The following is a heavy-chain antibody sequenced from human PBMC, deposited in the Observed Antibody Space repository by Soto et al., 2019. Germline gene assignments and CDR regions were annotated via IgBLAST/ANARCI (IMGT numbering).Heavy chain of an antibody. D-gene: IGHD1-1*01. CDR3: VRDNNWTLDY. CDR2: SKNKGNRYTT. Sequence: GGSLRLSCAASGFTFSDHHMDWVRQAPGKGLEWVGRSKNKGNRYTTEYAASVKGRFIISRDASKNSLYLQMNSLQTQDTAVYYCVRDNNWTLDYWGQGTMVTVSS. CDR1: GFTFSDHH. V-gene: IGHV3-72*01. J-gene: IGHJ4*02.